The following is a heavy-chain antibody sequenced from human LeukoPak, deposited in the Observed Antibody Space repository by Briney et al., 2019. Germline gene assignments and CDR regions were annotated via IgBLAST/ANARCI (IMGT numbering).Heavy chain of an antibody. V-gene: IGHV4-34*01. CDR2: INHSGST. D-gene: IGHD6-25*01. Sequence: SETLSLTCAVYGGSFSGYYWSWIRQPPGKGLEWIGEINHSGSTNYNPSLKSRVTISVDKSKNQFSLKLSSVTAAETAVYYCARRRAARRTFDSWGQGTLVTVSS. CDR1: GGSFSGYY. J-gene: IGHJ4*02. CDR3: ARRRAARRTFDS.